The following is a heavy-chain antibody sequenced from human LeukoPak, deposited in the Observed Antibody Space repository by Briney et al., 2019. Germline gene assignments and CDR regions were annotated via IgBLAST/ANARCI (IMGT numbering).Heavy chain of an antibody. J-gene: IGHJ4*02. Sequence: GGSLRLSCAASGFTFSSYGMHRVRQAPGKGLEWGAFIRYDGSNKYYADSVKGRFTISRDNSKNTLYLQMNSLRAEDTAVYYCAKESGYFDYWGQGTLVTVSS. CDR1: GFTFSSYG. CDR2: IRYDGSNK. V-gene: IGHV3-30*02. CDR3: AKESGYFDY. D-gene: IGHD2-15*01.